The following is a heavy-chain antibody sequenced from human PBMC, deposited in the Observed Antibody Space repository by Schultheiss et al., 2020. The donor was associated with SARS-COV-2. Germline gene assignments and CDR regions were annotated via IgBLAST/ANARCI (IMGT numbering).Heavy chain of an antibody. CDR2: ISSSGSTI. V-gene: IGHV3-11*01. CDR1: GFTFSDYY. J-gene: IGHJ3*02. D-gene: IGHD4-17*01. Sequence: GESLKISCAASGFTFSDYYMSWIRQAPGKGLEWVSYISSSGSTIYYADSVKGRFTISRDNAKNSLYLQMNSLRAEDTAVYYCAKLYGDYLDDAFDIWGQGTMVTVSS. CDR3: AKLYGDYLDDAFDI.